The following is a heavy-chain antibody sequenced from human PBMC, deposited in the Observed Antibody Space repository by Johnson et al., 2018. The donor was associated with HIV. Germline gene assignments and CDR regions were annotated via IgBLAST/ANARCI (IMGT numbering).Heavy chain of an antibody. D-gene: IGHD6-13*01. CDR2: IYSGGST. Sequence: VQLVESGGGVVQPGGSLRLSCAASGFTVSSNYMSWVRQAPGKGLEWVSVIYSGGSTYYADSVKGRFTISRDNAKNSLYLQMKSLRAEDTALYYCASHRSIAADDAFDIWGQGTMVTVSS. V-gene: IGHV3-66*04. CDR3: ASHRSIAADDAFDI. J-gene: IGHJ3*02. CDR1: GFTVSSNY.